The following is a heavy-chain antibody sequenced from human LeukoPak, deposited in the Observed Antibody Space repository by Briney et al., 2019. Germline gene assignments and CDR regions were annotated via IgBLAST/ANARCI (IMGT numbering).Heavy chain of an antibody. CDR2: ISYDGSNK. J-gene: IGHJ6*03. CDR3: AKIPYGDYLLDYYYYMDV. D-gene: IGHD4-17*01. Sequence: PGGSLRLSCAASGFTFSSYGMHWVRQAPGKGLEWVAVISYDGSNKYYADSVKGRFTISRDNSKNTLYLQMNSLRAEDTAVYYCAKIPYGDYLLDYYYYMDVWGKGTTVTISS. V-gene: IGHV3-30*18. CDR1: GFTFSSYG.